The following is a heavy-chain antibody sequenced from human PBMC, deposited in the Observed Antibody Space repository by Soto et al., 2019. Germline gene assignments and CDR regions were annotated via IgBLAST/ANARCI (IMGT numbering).Heavy chain of an antibody. CDR2: ISSTTNYI. CDR3: ARESEDLTSNFDY. V-gene: IGHV3-21*01. Sequence: GGSLRLSCAASGFTFTRYSMNWVRQAPGKGLEWVSSISSTTNYIYYADSMKGRFTVSRDNAKNSVYLEMSSLSAEDTAVYYCARESEDLTSNFDYWGQGTLVTVYS. J-gene: IGHJ4*02. CDR1: GFTFTRYS.